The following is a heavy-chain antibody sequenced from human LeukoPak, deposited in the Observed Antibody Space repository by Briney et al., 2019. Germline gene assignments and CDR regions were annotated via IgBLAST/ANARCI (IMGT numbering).Heavy chain of an antibody. CDR1: GGSISSGGYS. CDR2: IYHSGST. CDR3: AREMDYFDY. J-gene: IGHJ4*02. D-gene: IGHD5-24*01. V-gene: IGHV4-30-2*01. Sequence: PSQTLSLTCAVSGGSISSGGYSWSWIRQPPGKGLEWIGYIYHSGSTYYNPSLKSRVTISVDRSKNQFSLKLSSVTAADTAVHYCAREMDYFDYWGQGTLVTVSS.